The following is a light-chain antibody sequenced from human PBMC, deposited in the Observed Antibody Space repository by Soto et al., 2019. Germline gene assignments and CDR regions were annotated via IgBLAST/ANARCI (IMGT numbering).Light chain of an antibody. CDR1: QSVTSSF. J-gene: IGKJ1*01. CDR3: QQYGDSRWT. V-gene: IGKV3-20*01. CDR2: SAS. Sequence: IVLTQSPGTLSLSPWERATLCCRASQSVTSSFLAWYQQKPGQAPRLLIYSASHRATGIPDRFSGSEAGTDFTLTISRLEPEDFAVYYCQQYGDSRWTFGQGTKVAI.